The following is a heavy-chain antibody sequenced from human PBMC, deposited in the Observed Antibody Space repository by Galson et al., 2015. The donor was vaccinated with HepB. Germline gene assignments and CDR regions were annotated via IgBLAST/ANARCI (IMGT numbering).Heavy chain of an antibody. CDR1: GFTLSSYG. J-gene: IGHJ4*02. V-gene: IGHV3-33*01. CDR2: IWYDGSNK. CDR3: AREQAAGYYYDSSGQGFDY. D-gene: IGHD3-22*01. Sequence: SLRLSCAASGFTLSSYGMHWVRQAPGKGLEWVAVIWYDGSNKYYADSVKGRFTISRDNSKNTLYLQMNSLRAEDTAVYYCAREQAAGYYYDSSGQGFDYWGQGTLVTVSS.